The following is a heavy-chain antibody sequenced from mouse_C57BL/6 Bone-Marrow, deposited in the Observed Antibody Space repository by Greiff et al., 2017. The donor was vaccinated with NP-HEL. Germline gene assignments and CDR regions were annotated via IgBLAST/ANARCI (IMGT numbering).Heavy chain of an antibody. V-gene: IGHV1-80*01. J-gene: IGHJ3*01. CDR3: ASIYYDYGGFAY. D-gene: IGHD2-4*01. CDR2: IYPGDGDT. Sequence: VQLQESGAELVKPGASVKISCKASGYAFSSYWMNWVKQRPGKGLEWIGQIYPGDGDTNYNGKFKGKATLTADKSSSTAYMQLSSLTSEDSAVYFCASIYYDYGGFAYWGQGTLVTVSA. CDR1: GYAFSSYW.